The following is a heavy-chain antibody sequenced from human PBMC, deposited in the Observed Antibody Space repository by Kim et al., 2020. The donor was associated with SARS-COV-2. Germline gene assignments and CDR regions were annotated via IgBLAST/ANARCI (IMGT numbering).Heavy chain of an antibody. Sequence: GRFTICRDNAKNSLYLQMNSLRAEDTAVYYCARGHSSGYFWDSEPYDFDYWGQGTLVTVSS. D-gene: IGHD3-22*01. V-gene: IGHV3-11*06. J-gene: IGHJ4*02. CDR3: ARGHSSGYFWDSEPYDFDY.